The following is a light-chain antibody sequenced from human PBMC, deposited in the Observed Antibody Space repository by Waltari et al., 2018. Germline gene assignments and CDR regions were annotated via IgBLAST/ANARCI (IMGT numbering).Light chain of an antibody. CDR2: KAS. J-gene: IGKJ4*01. Sequence: DIQMTQYPSTLTASVGDRVTITCRASQSISSGLAWHQQKAGKAPKLLIYKASNLESGVPSRFSGSGSGTEFTLTISSLQPDDVATYFCQQYDSYPLTFGGGTKVQIK. CDR1: QSISSG. V-gene: IGKV1-5*03. CDR3: QQYDSYPLT.